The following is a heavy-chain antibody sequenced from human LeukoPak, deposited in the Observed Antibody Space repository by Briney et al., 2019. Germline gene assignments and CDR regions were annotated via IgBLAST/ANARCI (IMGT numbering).Heavy chain of an antibody. J-gene: IGHJ5*02. CDR1: GGSFNGYY. CDR2: INHSGST. Sequence: SETLSLTCAVYGGSFNGYYWSWIRQPPGKGLEWIGEINHSGSTNYNPSLKSRVTISVDTSKNQFSLKLSSVTAADTAVYYCARAVLRTIFGVVISGEWFDPWGQVTLVTVSS. CDR3: ARAVLRTIFGVVISGEWFDP. D-gene: IGHD3-3*01. V-gene: IGHV4-34*01.